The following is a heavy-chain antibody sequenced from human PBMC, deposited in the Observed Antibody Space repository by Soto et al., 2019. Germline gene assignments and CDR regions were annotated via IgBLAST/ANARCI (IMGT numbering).Heavy chain of an antibody. CDR1: GYTFSDYY. J-gene: IGHJ6*02. CDR2: IDADSGDT. Sequence: QVQLVQSGAEAKKPGASLKVSCKASGYTFSDYYIHWVRQAPGQGLEWMGWIDADSGDTKYAQKLQGWVTMTRDTSISTAYMELSMLRSDDTAVYYCARTPNNGRAGVYGMDVWGQGTTVTVSS. CDR3: ARTPNNGRAGVYGMDV. V-gene: IGHV1-2*04. D-gene: IGHD1-26*01.